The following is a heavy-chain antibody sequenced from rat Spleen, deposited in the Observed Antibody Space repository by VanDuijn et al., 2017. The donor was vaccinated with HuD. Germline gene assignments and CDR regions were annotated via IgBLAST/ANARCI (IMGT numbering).Heavy chain of an antibody. CDR2: ISYDGSST. V-gene: IGHV5-29*01. CDR1: GFTFSNYG. CDR3: ARLSFYYDGYFDY. J-gene: IGHJ2*01. D-gene: IGHD1-12*03. Sequence: EVQLAETGGGLVQPGRSLKLACAASGFTFSNYGMAWVRQAPTKGLEWVATISYDGSSTYYRDSTKGRFTISRNNAKSTLYLQMDSLRSEDTATYYCARLSFYYDGYFDYWGQGVMVTVSS.